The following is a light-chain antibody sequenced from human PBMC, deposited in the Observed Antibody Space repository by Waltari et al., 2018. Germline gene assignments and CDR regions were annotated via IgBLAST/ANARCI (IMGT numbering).Light chain of an antibody. V-gene: IGLV2-8*01. CDR3: SSYAGSNSYV. J-gene: IGLJ1*01. CDR1: SRDGGGYNS. CDR2: EVR. Sequence: QSALTQSPSASGSPGPAVTMSCTGNSRDGGGYNSVSWYPPHPGTVPKLLIYEVRERPVGVPHRCSGSKSGNTASLTVSGLQAEDEADYYCSSYAGSNSYVFGTGTRVTVL.